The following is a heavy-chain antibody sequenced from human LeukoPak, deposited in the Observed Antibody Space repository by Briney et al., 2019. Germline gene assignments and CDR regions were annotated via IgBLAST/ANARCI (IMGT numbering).Heavy chain of an antibody. D-gene: IGHD3-10*01. CDR1: GFTFSSYA. CDR3: AKDRGSGSYLPYYGMDV. Sequence: GGSLRLSCAASGFTFSSYAMSWVRQAPGKGLEWVSAISGSGGSTYYAESVKGRFTISRDNSKNTLYLQMNSLRAEDTAVYNCAKDRGSGSYLPYYGMDVWGQGTTVTVSS. V-gene: IGHV3-23*01. J-gene: IGHJ6*02. CDR2: ISGSGGST.